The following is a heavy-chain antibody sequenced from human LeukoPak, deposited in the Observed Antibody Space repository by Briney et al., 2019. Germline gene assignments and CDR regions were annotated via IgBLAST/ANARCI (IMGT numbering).Heavy chain of an antibody. V-gene: IGHV3-66*01. CDR2: IYSGGST. CDR1: GITVSSNY. D-gene: IGHD1-26*01. CDR3: ARDRVGATSNFDY. J-gene: IGHJ4*02. Sequence: GGSLRLSCAASGITVSSNYMSWVRQAPGKGLEWVSVIYSGGSTYYADSVKGRFTISRDNSKNTLYLQMNSLRAEDTAVYYCARDRVGATSNFDYWGQGTLVSVSS.